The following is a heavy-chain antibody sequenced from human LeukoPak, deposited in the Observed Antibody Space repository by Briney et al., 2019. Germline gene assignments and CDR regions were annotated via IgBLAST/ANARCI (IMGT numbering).Heavy chain of an antibody. CDR2: IKQDGSEK. CDR3: ASGIAAAGTQH. Sequence: PGGSLRLSCAASGFTFSSYWMSWVRQAPGKGLEWVANIKQDGSEKYYVDSVKGRFIISRDNAKNSLYLQMNSLRAEDTAVYYCASGIAAAGTQHWGQGTLVTVSS. CDR1: GFTFSSYW. J-gene: IGHJ1*01. V-gene: IGHV3-7*03. D-gene: IGHD6-13*01.